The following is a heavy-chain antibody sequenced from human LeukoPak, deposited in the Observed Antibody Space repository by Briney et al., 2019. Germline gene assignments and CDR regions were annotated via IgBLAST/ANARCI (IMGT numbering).Heavy chain of an antibody. CDR3: ARGGDFGVPAPLGIDAFDI. Sequence: QPGGSLRLSCTGSGFTFGHYALAWVRQAPGKGLEWLGFIRSQAYGGTIEYAASVKGRFSISRDNSKSIADLQINSLKTEDTAVYYCARGGDFGVPAPLGIDAFDIWGQGTMVTVSS. J-gene: IGHJ3*02. CDR2: IRSQAYGGTI. D-gene: IGHD2-2*01. V-gene: IGHV3-49*04. CDR1: GFTFGHYA.